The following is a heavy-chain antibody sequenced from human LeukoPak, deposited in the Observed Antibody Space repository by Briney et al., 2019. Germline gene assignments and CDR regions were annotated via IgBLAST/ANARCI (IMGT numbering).Heavy chain of an antibody. CDR1: GGSVSSGSYY. D-gene: IGHD3-3*01. CDR3: ARGANYDFWSGKSQPPDY. Sequence: PSETLSLTCTVSGGSVSSGSYYWSWIRQPPGKGLEWIGYIYYSGSTNYNPSLKSRVTISVDTSKNQLSLKVSSVTAADTAVYYCARGANYDFWSGKSQPPDYWGQGTLVTVSS. V-gene: IGHV4-61*01. J-gene: IGHJ4*02. CDR2: IYYSGST.